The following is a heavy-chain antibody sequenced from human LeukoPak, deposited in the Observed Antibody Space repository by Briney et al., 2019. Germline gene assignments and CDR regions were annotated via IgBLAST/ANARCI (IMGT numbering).Heavy chain of an antibody. Sequence: GGSLRLSCAASGFTFSSYGMHWVRQAPGKGLEWVAFIRYDGSNKYYADSVKGRFTISRDNSKNTLYLQMNRLRAEDTAVYYSAKDYGDYMDVWGKGTTVTVSS. D-gene: IGHD3-10*01. CDR3: AKDYGDYMDV. J-gene: IGHJ6*03. V-gene: IGHV3-30*02. CDR1: GFTFSSYG. CDR2: IRYDGSNK.